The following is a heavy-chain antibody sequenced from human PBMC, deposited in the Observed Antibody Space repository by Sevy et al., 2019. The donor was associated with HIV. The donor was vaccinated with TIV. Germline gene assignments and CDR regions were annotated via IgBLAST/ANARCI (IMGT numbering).Heavy chain of an antibody. CDR1: GFTFSSYS. CDR3: AREWDGSGSADY. Sequence: GGSLRLSCAASGFTFSSYSMNWVRQAPGKGLEWVSSISSSSYIYYADSVKGRFTISRDNAKNSLYLQMNSLRAEDTAVYYCAREWDGSGSADYWGQGTLVTVSS. J-gene: IGHJ4*02. D-gene: IGHD3-10*01. V-gene: IGHV3-21*01. CDR2: ISSSSYI.